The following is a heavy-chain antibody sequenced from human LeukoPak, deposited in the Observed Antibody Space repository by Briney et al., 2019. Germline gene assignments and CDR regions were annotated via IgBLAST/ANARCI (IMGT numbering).Heavy chain of an antibody. Sequence: GGTLRLSCAASGFTFSSYGMSWVRQAPGKGLEWVSSISGRSADIYYADSVKGRFTISRDNAKNSVFLQMNNLRVEDTAIYYCARRGYHDSSGYDYWGQGTPVTVSS. V-gene: IGHV3-21*06. J-gene: IGHJ4*02. CDR2: ISGRSADI. D-gene: IGHD3-22*01. CDR1: GFTFSSYG. CDR3: ARRGYHDSSGYDY.